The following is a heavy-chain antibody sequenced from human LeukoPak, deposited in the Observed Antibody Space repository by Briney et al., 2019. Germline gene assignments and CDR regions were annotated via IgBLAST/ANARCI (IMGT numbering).Heavy chain of an antibody. J-gene: IGHJ6*02. CDR2: IIPVLNIT. CDR1: GGTFSSPA. CDR3: ARDQGLTAPPPYGLDV. D-gene: IGHD5-18*01. V-gene: IGHV1-69*04. Sequence: SVKVSCKTSGGTFSSPAITWVRQAPGQGLEWMGRIIPVLNITTYAQKFQGSVTITADTSTSTVYMELSSLRSEETAVYYCARDQGLTAPPPYGLDVWGQGTTVIVSS.